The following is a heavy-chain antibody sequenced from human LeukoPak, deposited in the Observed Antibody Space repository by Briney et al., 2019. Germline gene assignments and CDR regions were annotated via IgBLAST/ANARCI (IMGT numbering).Heavy chain of an antibody. J-gene: IGHJ6*02. CDR3: ARDRSTVTYYYYGMDV. CDR2: INPSGGST. CDR1: GYTFTSYY. D-gene: IGHD4-17*01. V-gene: IGHV1-46*01. Sequence: ASVKVSCKASGYTFTSYYMHWVRQAPGQGLEWMGIINPSGGSTSYAQKFQGRVTMTRDTSTSTVYMELSSLRSEDTAVYYCARDRSTVTYYYYGMDVWGQGTTVTVSS.